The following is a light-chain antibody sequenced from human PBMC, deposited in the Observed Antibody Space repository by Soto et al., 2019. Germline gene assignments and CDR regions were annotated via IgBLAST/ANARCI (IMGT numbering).Light chain of an antibody. Sequence: EIVLTQFQGTLSLSPGERATLSCRASQSIGNNYLAWYQQKPGQAPRLLIYGASSRPTGIPDRFSGSGSGTDFTLTISRLEPEDSAIYYCQQYGSWTFGQGTKVEIK. CDR2: GAS. V-gene: IGKV3-20*01. J-gene: IGKJ1*01. CDR3: QQYGSWT. CDR1: QSIGNNY.